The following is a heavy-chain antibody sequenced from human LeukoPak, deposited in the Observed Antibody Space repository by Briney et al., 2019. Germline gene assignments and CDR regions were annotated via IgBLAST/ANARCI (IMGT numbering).Heavy chain of an antibody. CDR1: GGSFSGYY. Sequence: SETLSLTCAVYGGSFSGYYWSWIRQPPGKGLEWIGEINHSGSTNYNPSLKSRVTISVDTSKNQFSLKLSSVTAADTAVYYCAGXPLYDYVWGSYRRKEPXXXPWXQGTLVTVSS. CDR3: AGXPLYDYVWGSYRRKEPXXXP. CDR2: INHSGST. V-gene: IGHV4-34*01. J-gene: IGHJ5*02. D-gene: IGHD3-16*02.